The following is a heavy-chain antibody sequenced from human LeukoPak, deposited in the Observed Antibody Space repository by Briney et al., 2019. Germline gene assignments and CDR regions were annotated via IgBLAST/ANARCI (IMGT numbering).Heavy chain of an antibody. CDR1: GYSLTSYW. V-gene: IGHV5-51*01. CDR2: IYPGDSDT. J-gene: IGHJ3*02. Sequence: GESLKISCKGSGYSLTSYWIGWVRQMPGKGLEWMGIIYPGDSDTRYSPSFQGQVTISADKSISTAYLQWSSLKAADTAMYYCARSVWNDAFDIWGQGTMVTVSS. D-gene: IGHD1-1*01. CDR3: ARSVWNDAFDI.